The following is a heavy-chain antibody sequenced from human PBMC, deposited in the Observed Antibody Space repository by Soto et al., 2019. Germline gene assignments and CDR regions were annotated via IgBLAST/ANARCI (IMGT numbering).Heavy chain of an antibody. D-gene: IGHD2-8*01. Sequence: PSETLSLTCAVYGGSFSGYYWSWIRQPPGKGLEWIGEINHSGSTNYNPSLKGRVTISVDTSKNQFSLKLSSVTAADTAVYYCARGFPMVYATGYFDYWGQGTLVTVSS. CDR1: GGSFSGYY. CDR3: ARGFPMVYATGYFDY. CDR2: INHSGST. J-gene: IGHJ4*02. V-gene: IGHV4-34*01.